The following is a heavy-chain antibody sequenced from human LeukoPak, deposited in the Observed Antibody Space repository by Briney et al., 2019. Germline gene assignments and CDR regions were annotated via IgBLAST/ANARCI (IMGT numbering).Heavy chain of an antibody. CDR2: IYSDGSST. Sequence: TGGSLRLSCAASGFTFSSYWMHWVRQAPGKGLVWVSRIYSDGSSTNYADSVKGRFTISRDNAKNTLYLRMNSLRAEDTAVYYCARVGYGYNYGLAHWGQGTLVTVSS. CDR3: ARVGYGYNYGLAH. V-gene: IGHV3-74*01. J-gene: IGHJ4*02. CDR1: GFTFSSYW. D-gene: IGHD5-24*01.